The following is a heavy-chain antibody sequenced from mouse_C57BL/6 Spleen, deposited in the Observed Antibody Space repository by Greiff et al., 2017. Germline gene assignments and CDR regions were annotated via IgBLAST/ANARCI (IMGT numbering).Heavy chain of an antibody. V-gene: IGHV3-6*01. CDR3: ARDQDYGSPFAY. J-gene: IGHJ3*01. CDR2: ISYDGSN. CDR1: GYSITSGYY. Sequence: EVKLQESGPGLVKPSQSLSLTCSVTGYSITSGYYWNWIRQFPGNKLEWMGYISYDGSNNYNPSLINRISITRDTSKDQFFLKLKSVTTEDTATYDCARDQDYGSPFAYWGQGTLVTVSA. D-gene: IGHD1-1*01.